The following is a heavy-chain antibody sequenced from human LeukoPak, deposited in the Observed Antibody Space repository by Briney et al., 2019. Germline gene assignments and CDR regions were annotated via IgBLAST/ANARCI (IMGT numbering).Heavy chain of an antibody. Sequence: SQTLSLTCTVSGGSISSGDYYWSWLRQPPGKGLEWIAYMYYSGSTYYNPSLKSRVTMSADTSKNQLSLKLSSVTAADTAVYYCARPYYYDSRIDPWGQGILITVSS. J-gene: IGHJ5*02. CDR3: ARPYYYDSRIDP. CDR1: GGSISSGDYY. CDR2: MYYSGST. V-gene: IGHV4-30-4*01. D-gene: IGHD3-22*01.